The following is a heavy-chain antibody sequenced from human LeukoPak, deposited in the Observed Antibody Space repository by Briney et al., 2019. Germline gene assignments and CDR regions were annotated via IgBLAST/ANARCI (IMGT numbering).Heavy chain of an antibody. D-gene: IGHD3-10*01. CDR3: ARRLGRKFGERFYYYHYMDV. CDR1: GGSFSGYY. J-gene: IGHJ6*03. CDR2: MNHSGST. Sequence: SETLSLTCAVYGGSFSGYYWSWIRQPPGKGLEWIGEMNHSGSTNYNPSLKSRVTISVDTSKNQFSLKLSSVTAADTAVYYCARRLGRKFGERFYYYHYMDVWGKGTTVTISS. V-gene: IGHV4-34*01.